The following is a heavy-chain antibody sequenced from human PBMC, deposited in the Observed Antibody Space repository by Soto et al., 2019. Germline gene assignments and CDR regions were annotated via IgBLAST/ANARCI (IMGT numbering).Heavy chain of an antibody. CDR3: ARSPFAHYDILTGYPMGPGYFDY. Sequence: ASETLSLTCTVSGGSISSYYWRWIRQPPGKGLEWFGYIYYSGSTNYNPSLKSRVTISVDTSKNQFSLKLSSVTAADTAVYYCARSPFAHYDILTGYPMGPGYFDYWGQGTLVTVS. CDR2: IYYSGST. J-gene: IGHJ4*02. D-gene: IGHD3-9*01. CDR1: GGSISSYY. V-gene: IGHV4-59*01.